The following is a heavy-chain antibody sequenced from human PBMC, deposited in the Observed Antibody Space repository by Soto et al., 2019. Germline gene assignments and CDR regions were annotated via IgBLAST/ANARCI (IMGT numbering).Heavy chain of an antibody. CDR1: GGSISSYY. CDR3: ARFNTGSHYEPLDI. J-gene: IGHJ3*02. D-gene: IGHD1-26*01. V-gene: IGHV4-59*01. Sequence: SETLSLTCTVSGGSISSYYWSWIRQPPGKGLEWIGYIYYSGSTNYNPSLKSRVTISVDTSKNQFSLKLSSVTAADTAVYYCARFNTGSHYEPLDIWGQGTMVTVSS. CDR2: IYYSGST.